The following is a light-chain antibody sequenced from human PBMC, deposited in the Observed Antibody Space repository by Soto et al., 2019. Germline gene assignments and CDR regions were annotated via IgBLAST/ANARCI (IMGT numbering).Light chain of an antibody. CDR1: QSVSSSY. J-gene: IGKJ2*01. CDR3: HQYGSSQYT. CDR2: GAS. V-gene: IGKV3-20*01. Sequence: EIVLTQSPGTLSLSPGERATLSCRASQSVSSSYLVWYQQKNGQAPRLLIYGASSRATGIPDRFSGSGSGTDFTVTIGRLEPEDFAVYYCHQYGSSQYTFGQGTKLEIK.